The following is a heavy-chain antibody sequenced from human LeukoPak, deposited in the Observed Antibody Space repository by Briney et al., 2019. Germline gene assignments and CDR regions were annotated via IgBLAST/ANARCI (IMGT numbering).Heavy chain of an antibody. V-gene: IGHV4-30-4*01. CDR2: IYYSGST. D-gene: IGHD6-19*01. CDR3: ARDNSSGWYDAFDI. Sequence: SQTLSLTCTVSGGSISSGDYYWSWIRQPPGKGLEWIGYIYYSGSTYYNPSLKSRVTISVDTSKNQFSLKLSSVSAADTAVYYCARDNSSGWYDAFDIWGQGTMVTVSS. CDR1: GGSISSGDYY. J-gene: IGHJ3*02.